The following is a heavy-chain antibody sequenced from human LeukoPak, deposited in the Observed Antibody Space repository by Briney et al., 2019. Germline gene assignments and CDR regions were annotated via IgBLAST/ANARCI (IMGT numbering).Heavy chain of an antibody. J-gene: IGHJ4*02. D-gene: IGHD6-19*01. CDR1: GGSFSGYY. Sequence: SETLSLTCAVYGGSFSGYYWSWIRQPPGKGLGWIGEINHSGSTNYNPSLKSRVTISVDTSKNQFSLKLSSVTAADTAVYYCAKAGIAVAGTLPYYFDYWGQGTLVTVSS. CDR2: INHSGST. V-gene: IGHV4-34*01. CDR3: AKAGIAVAGTLPYYFDY.